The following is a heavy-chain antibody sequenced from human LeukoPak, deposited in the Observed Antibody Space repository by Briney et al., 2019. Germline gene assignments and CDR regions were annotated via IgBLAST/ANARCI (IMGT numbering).Heavy chain of an antibody. CDR1: GFNFHNFA. CDR3: ARNTVMVRYYFDY. J-gene: IGHJ4*02. V-gene: IGHV3-30*04. Sequence: GGSLRLSCEASGFNFHNFAMHWVRQAPGKGLEWVAVISNDERNKYYTDSVKGRFTISRDNSKSTVYLQMNSLRPEDTAVYYCARNTVMVRYYFDYWGQGTLVTVSS. CDR2: ISNDERNK. D-gene: IGHD5-18*01.